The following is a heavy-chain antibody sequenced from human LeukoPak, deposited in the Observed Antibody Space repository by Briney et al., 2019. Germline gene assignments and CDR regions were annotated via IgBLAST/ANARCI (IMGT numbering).Heavy chain of an antibody. D-gene: IGHD2-2*02. CDR2: ISGSGGST. CDR3: ARDLDPLYCSSTSCYNY. Sequence: GGSLRLSCAASGFTFSSYAMSWVRQAPGKGLEWVSAISGSGGSTYYADSVKGRFTISRDNSKNTLYLQMNSLRAEDTAVYYCARDLDPLYCSSTSCYNYWGQGTLVTVSS. V-gene: IGHV3-23*01. J-gene: IGHJ4*02. CDR1: GFTFSSYA.